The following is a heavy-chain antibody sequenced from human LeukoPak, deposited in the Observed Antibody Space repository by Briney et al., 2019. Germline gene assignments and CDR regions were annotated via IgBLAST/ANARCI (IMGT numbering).Heavy chain of an antibody. J-gene: IGHJ4*02. V-gene: IGHV3-7*03. Sequence: PGXSLRLSCAASGFSFSGYWMSWVRQTPGKGLEWVANIKQDGSVKNSVDSMKGRFTISRDNTKNSLYLEMNSLKSEDTAVYYCVRGGGHFDLWVQGTLVTVSS. CDR2: IKQDGSVK. D-gene: IGHD3-16*01. CDR3: VRGGGHFDL. CDR1: GFSFSGYW.